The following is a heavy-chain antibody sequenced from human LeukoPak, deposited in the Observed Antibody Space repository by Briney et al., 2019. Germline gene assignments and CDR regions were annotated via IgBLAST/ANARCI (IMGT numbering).Heavy chain of an antibody. CDR2: INPNSGGT. Sequence: GASVKVSCKASGYTFTGYYMHWVRQAPGQGLEWMGWINPNSGGTNYAQKFQGRVTMTRDTSISTAYMELSRLRSDDTAVYYCARLGTGSSSMGPTVTNAFDIWGQGTMVTVSS. V-gene: IGHV1-2*02. J-gene: IGHJ3*02. D-gene: IGHD4-17*01. CDR1: GYTFTGYY. CDR3: ARLGTGSSSMGPTVTNAFDI.